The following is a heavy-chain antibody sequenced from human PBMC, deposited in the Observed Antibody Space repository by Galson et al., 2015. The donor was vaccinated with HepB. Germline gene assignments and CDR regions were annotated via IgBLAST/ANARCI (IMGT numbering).Heavy chain of an antibody. Sequence: SLRLSCAASGITVSSNHMSWVRQAPGKGLEWVSVIFGGGSTYYADSVQGRFTISRDTSETTVYLQMNSLKPEDTAVYFCARPRGIFGPFDYWGQGTLVTVSS. CDR1: GITVSSNH. V-gene: IGHV3-53*01. CDR2: IFGGGST. CDR3: ARPRGIFGPFDY. D-gene: IGHD3-3*01. J-gene: IGHJ4*02.